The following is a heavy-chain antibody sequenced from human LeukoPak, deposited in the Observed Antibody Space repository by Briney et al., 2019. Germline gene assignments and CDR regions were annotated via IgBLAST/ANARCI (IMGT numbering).Heavy chain of an antibody. V-gene: IGHV4-59*05. D-gene: IGHD1-14*01. CDR2: IYYSGST. Sequence: SETLSLTCTVSGGSISVYYWSWIRQPPGKGLEWIGSIYYSGSTYYNPSLKSRVTISVDTSKNQFSLKLSSVTAADTAVYYCARHPKSAKPLGIDYWGQGTLVTVSS. CDR3: ARHPKSAKPLGIDY. CDR1: GGSISVYY. J-gene: IGHJ4*02.